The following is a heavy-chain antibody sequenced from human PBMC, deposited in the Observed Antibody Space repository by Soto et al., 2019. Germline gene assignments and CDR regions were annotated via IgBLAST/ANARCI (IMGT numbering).Heavy chain of an antibody. V-gene: IGHV3-23*01. Sequence: PGGSLRLSCAASGFTFSSYAMSWVRQAPGKGLEWVSAISGSGGSTYYADSAKGRFTISRDNSKNTLCLQMNSLRAEDTAVYYCAKDSTDYDFWSGYNQGGSGLDYWGQGTLVTVSS. CDR3: AKDSTDYDFWSGYNQGGSGLDY. CDR2: ISGSGGST. D-gene: IGHD3-3*01. J-gene: IGHJ4*02. CDR1: GFTFSSYA.